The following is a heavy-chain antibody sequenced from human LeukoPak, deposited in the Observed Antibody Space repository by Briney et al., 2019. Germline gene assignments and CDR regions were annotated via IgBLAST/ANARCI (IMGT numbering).Heavy chain of an antibody. CDR2: ISAYNGNT. Sequence: ASVKVSCKASGYTFTSYGISWVRQAPGQGLEWMGWISAYNGNTNYAQKLQGRVTMTTDTSTSTAYMELRSLRSDDTAVYYCPRIIYYGSGSYYSYFEYWGQGTLVTVSS. CDR3: PRIIYYGSGSYYSYFEY. V-gene: IGHV1-18*01. CDR1: GYTFTSYG. J-gene: IGHJ4*02. D-gene: IGHD3-10*01.